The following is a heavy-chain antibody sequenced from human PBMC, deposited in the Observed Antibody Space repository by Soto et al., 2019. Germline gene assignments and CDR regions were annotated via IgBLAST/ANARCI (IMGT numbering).Heavy chain of an antibody. V-gene: IGHV3-7*03. CDR1: GFTFSSYW. J-gene: IGHJ6*02. CDR2: IKADGTEK. D-gene: IGHD5-12*01. Sequence: GGSLRLCCVGSGFTFSSYWMGWVRQTPGKGLEWVATIKADGTEKYYVDSVKGRFTFSRDNAKTSVYLEMNSLRAEDTAVYYCVTAVRGYNANGDLWGQGTTVTVSS. CDR3: VTAVRGYNANGDL.